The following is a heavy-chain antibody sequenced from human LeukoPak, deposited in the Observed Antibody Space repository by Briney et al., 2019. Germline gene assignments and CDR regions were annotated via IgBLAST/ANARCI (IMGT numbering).Heavy chain of an antibody. CDR2: ISSSSSTI. CDR3: ARVGYTAMVPDVY. D-gene: IGHD5-18*01. Sequence: GGSLRLSCAASGFTFSSYSMNWVRQAPGKGLEWVSYISSSSSTICYADSVKGRFTISRDNAKNSLYLQMNSLRAEDTAVYYCARVGYTAMVPDVYWGQGTLVTVSS. J-gene: IGHJ4*02. CDR1: GFTFSSYS. V-gene: IGHV3-48*04.